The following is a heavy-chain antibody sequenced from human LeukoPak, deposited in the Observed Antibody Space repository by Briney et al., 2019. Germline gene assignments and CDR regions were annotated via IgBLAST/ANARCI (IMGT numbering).Heavy chain of an antibody. CDR2: ISGSGGST. CDR3: AKLQSDGLRTYYGMDV. J-gene: IGHJ6*02. V-gene: IGHV3-23*01. CDR1: GFTFSSYA. D-gene: IGHD4-17*01. Sequence: GGSLRLSCAASGFTFSSYAMSWVRQAPGKGLEWVSAISGSGGSTYYADSVKGRFTISRNNSKNTLYLQMNSLRAEDTAVYYCAKLQSDGLRTYYGMDVWGQGTTVTVSS.